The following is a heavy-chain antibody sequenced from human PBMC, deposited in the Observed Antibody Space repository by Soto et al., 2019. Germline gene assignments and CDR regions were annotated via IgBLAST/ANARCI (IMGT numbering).Heavy chain of an antibody. D-gene: IGHD6-13*01. V-gene: IGHV4-31*03. CDR3: ARLAREHRPGAAGTLDAFDI. J-gene: IGHJ3*02. CDR1: GGSISSGGYY. Sequence: SETLSLTCTVSGGSISSGGYYWSWIRQHPGKGLEWIGYIYYSGSTYYNPSLKSRVTISVDTSKNQFSLKLSSVTAADTAVYYCARLAREHRPGAAGTLDAFDIWGQGTMVTVSS. CDR2: IYYSGST.